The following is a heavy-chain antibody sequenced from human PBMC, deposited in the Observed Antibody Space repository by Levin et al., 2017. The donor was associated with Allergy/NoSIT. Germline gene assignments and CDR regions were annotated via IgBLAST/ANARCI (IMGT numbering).Heavy chain of an antibody. Sequence: GESLKISCAASGFTFSSAWMNWVRQAPGKGLEWVGRIKSEIDGGTTEFAAPVKDRFSISRDDSKKTLFLQMDSLKIEDSAVYYCTTEMTTVTAAIFDFWGQGALVTVSS. J-gene: IGHJ4*02. D-gene: IGHD4-17*01. CDR3: TTEMTTVTAAIFDF. V-gene: IGHV3-15*01. CDR1: GFTFSSAW. CDR2: IKSEIDGGTT.